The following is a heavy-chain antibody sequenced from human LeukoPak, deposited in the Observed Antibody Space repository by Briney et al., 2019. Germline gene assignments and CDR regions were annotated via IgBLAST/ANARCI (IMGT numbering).Heavy chain of an antibody. CDR3: ARVGYATAY. CDR2: IYYSGST. J-gene: IGHJ4*02. CDR1: GGSISSNY. Sequence: SETLSLTCTVSGGSISSNYWSWIRQPPGKGLEWIGYIYYSGSTNYNPSLKSRVTISVDTSKNQFSLKLSSVTAADTAVYYCARVGYATAYWGQGTLVTVSS. D-gene: IGHD5-12*01. V-gene: IGHV4-59*01.